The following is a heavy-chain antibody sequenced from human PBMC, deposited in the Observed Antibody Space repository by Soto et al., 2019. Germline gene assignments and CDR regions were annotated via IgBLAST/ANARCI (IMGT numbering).Heavy chain of an antibody. CDR1: GFTFSSYG. D-gene: IGHD3-22*01. J-gene: IGHJ6*02. CDR3: ARAGDYDSSGYYGGYYYYGMDV. V-gene: IGHV3-33*01. CDR2: IWYDGSNK. Sequence: PGGSLRLSCAASGFTFSSYGMHWVRQAPGKGLEWVAVIWYDGSNKYYADSVKGRFTISRDNSKNTLYLQMNSLRAEDTAVYYCARAGDYDSSGYYGGYYYYGMDVWGQGTTVTVSS.